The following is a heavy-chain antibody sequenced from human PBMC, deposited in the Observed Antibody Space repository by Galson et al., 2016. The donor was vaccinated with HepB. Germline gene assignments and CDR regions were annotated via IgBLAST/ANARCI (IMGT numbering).Heavy chain of an antibody. CDR1: GGSVSRGARDDPW. J-gene: IGHJ4*01. Sequence: LSLTCAVSGGSVSRGARDDPWWTWVRQPPGKGLEWVGDIHHGRGTNYKPSHKKRCTKSMDSFENQYSLRLNSVTAANTAIYYCATRHYNLFDWGHGTRVTVSS. D-gene: IGHD1-1*01. CDR3: ATRHYNLFD. V-gene: IGHV4-4*02. CDR2: IHHGRGT.